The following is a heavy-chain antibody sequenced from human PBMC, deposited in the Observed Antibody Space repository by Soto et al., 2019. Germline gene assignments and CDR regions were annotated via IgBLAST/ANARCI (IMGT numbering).Heavy chain of an antibody. CDR3: ARNDILTGYYSRSLGYGMDV. CDR1: GGSFSGYY. D-gene: IGHD3-9*01. V-gene: IGHV4-34*01. Sequence: SETLSLTCAVYGGSFSGYYWSWIRQPPGKGLEWIGEINHSGSTNYNPSLKSRVTISVDTSKNQFSLKLSSVTAADTAVYYCARNDILTGYYSRSLGYGMDVWGQGTTVTVSS. J-gene: IGHJ6*02. CDR2: INHSGST.